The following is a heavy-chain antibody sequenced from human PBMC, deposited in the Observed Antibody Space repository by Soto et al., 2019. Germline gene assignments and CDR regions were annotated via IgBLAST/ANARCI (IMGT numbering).Heavy chain of an antibody. D-gene: IGHD2-2*01. J-gene: IGHJ5*02. CDR1: GGSFSGYY. V-gene: IGHV4-34*01. CDR2: INHSGST. Sequence: SETLSLTCTVYGGSFSGYYWSWIRQPPGKGLEWIGEINHSGSTNYNPSLKSRVTISVDTSKNQFSLKLSSVTAADTAVYYCARARSIGYCSSTSCYGGNWFDPWGQGTLVTVSS. CDR3: ARARSIGYCSSTSCYGGNWFDP.